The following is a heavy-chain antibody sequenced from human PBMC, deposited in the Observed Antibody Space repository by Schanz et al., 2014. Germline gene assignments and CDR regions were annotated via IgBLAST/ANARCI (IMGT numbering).Heavy chain of an antibody. J-gene: IGHJ2*01. CDR2: VFPNGIT. CDR1: RHSFSSSNW. V-gene: IGHV4-61*02. D-gene: IGHD1-1*01. Sequence: QVQLQESGPGLVKPSETLSLTCVVSRHSFSSSNWWGWIRQPAGKALEWVGRVFPNGITNYNPSQKSRVPISLDTSKTKYSLTLTSLTAADTAVYYCARDTTWRLDLWGRGTLVTVSS. CDR3: ARDTTWRLDL.